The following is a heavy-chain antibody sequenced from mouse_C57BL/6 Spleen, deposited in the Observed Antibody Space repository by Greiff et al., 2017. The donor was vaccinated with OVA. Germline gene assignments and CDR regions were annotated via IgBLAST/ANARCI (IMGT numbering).Heavy chain of an antibody. CDR3: ARGDSSGYGGYAMDY. CDR1: GYAFSSYW. CDR2: IYPGDGDT. D-gene: IGHD3-2*02. V-gene: IGHV1-80*01. Sequence: QVQLQQSGAELVKPGASVRISCKASGYAFSSYWMNWVKQRPGKGLEWIGQIYPGDGDTNYNGKFKGKATLTADKSSSTAYMQLSSLTSEDSAVYFGARGDSSGYGGYAMDYWGQGTSVTVSS. J-gene: IGHJ4*01.